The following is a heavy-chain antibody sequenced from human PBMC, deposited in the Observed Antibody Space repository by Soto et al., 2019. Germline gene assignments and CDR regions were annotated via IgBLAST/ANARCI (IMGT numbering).Heavy chain of an antibody. Sequence: GESLKISCEASGYNFNTYWIAWVRQMPGKGVEWMGMIYPGDSETKYSESFQGQVTMSVDNSLSIAYLQWRSLKASDTATYFCASGYRGSKSFFDHWGQATLVTVSS. CDR3: ASGYRGSKSFFDH. J-gene: IGHJ4*02. V-gene: IGHV5-51*01. D-gene: IGHD3-10*01. CDR2: IYPGDSET. CDR1: GYNFNTYW.